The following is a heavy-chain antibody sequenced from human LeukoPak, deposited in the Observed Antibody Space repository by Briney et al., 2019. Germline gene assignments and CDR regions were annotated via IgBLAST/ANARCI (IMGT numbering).Heavy chain of an antibody. D-gene: IGHD5-18*01. J-gene: IGHJ4*02. Sequence: PSETLSLTXAVYGGSFSGYYWSWIRQPPGKGLEWIGEINHSGSTNYNPSLKSRVTISVDTSKNQFSLKLSSVTAADTAVYYCASDTGAGGYSYGYVYWGQGTLVTVSS. V-gene: IGHV4-34*01. CDR1: GGSFSGYY. CDR2: INHSGST. CDR3: ASDTGAGGYSYGYVY.